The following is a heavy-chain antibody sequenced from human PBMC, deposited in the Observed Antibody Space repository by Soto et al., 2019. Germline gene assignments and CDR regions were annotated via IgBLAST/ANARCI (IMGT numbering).Heavy chain of an antibody. D-gene: IGHD6-19*01. CDR2: IWYDGSNK. CDR3: AKGFSSGWYKTRSNFDY. CDR1: GFTFSSYG. J-gene: IGHJ4*02. Sequence: GGSLRLSCAASGFTFSSYGMHWVRQAPGKGLEWVAVIWYDGSNKYYADSVKGRFTISRDNSKNTLYLQMNSLRAEDTAVYYCAKGFSSGWYKTRSNFDYWGQGTLVTVSS. V-gene: IGHV3-30*02.